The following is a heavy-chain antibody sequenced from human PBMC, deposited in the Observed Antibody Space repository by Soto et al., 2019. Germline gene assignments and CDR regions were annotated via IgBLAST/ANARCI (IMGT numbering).Heavy chain of an antibody. CDR2: IYYSGST. CDR3: ARDSGYGDYVRFDAFDI. V-gene: IGHV4-59*01. Sequence: SETLSLTCTVSGGSISSYYWSWIRQPPGKGLEWIGYIYYSGSTNYNPSLKSRVTISVDTSKNQFSLKLSFLTAADTAVFYCARDSGYGDYVRFDAFDIWGQGTMVTVSS. D-gene: IGHD4-17*01. CDR1: GGSISSYY. J-gene: IGHJ3*02.